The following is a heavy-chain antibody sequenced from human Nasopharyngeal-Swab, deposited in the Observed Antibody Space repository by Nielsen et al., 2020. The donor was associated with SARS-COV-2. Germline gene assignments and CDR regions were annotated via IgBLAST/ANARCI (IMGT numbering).Heavy chain of an antibody. CDR3: AREGPYSGTNVFDI. J-gene: IGHJ3*02. Sequence: GGSLRLSCAASGFTFSSSPMHWVRQAPGKGLEWVAVIWSDGKTTKYADSVKGRLTISRDKSRNTLYLQMNNLRVEDTAIYYCAREGPYSGTNVFDIWGQGTMVTVSS. CDR2: IWSDGKTT. CDR1: GFTFSSSP. D-gene: IGHD5-12*01. V-gene: IGHV3-33*08.